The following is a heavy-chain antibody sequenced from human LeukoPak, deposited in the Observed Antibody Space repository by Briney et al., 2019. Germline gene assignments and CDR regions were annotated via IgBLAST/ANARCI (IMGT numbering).Heavy chain of an antibody. CDR3: ARHYDSSGFWYYFDY. J-gene: IGHJ4*02. D-gene: IGHD3-22*01. CDR2: IYYSGST. V-gene: IGHV4-31*03. CDR1: GGSISSGGYY. Sequence: SQTLSLTCTVSGGSISSGGYYWSWIRQHPGKGLEWIGYIYYSGSTYYNPSLKSRVTISVDTSKNQFSLKLSSVTAADTALYYCARHYDSSGFWYYFDYWGQGTLVTVSS.